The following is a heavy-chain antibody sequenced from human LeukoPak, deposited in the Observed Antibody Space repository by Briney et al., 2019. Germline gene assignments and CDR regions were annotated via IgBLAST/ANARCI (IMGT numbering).Heavy chain of an antibody. D-gene: IGHD3-22*01. J-gene: IGHJ4*02. V-gene: IGHV3-23*01. Sequence: PGGSLRLSCAASGFTFSSSGMSWVRQAPGKGLEWVSGISGSGDSTYYADSVKGRFTISRDNSTNTLFLQMNSLRAEDTAVYYCAKDLGNTMIIVFDYWGQGTLVTVSS. CDR2: ISGSGDST. CDR3: AKDLGNTMIIVFDY. CDR1: GFTFSSSG.